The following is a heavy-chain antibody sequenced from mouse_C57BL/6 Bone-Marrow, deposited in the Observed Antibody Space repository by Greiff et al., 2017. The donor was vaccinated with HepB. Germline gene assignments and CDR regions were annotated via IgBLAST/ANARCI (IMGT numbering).Heavy chain of an antibody. D-gene: IGHD3-2*01. Sequence: VKLQQPGAELVRPGSSVKLSCKASGYTFTSYWMDWVKQRPGQGLEWIGNIYPSDSETHYNQKFKDKATLTVDKSSSTAYMQLSSLTSEDSAVYYCARRQAMDYWGQGTSVTVSS. V-gene: IGHV1-61*01. CDR2: IYPSDSET. CDR1: GYTFTSYW. CDR3: ARRQAMDY. J-gene: IGHJ4*01.